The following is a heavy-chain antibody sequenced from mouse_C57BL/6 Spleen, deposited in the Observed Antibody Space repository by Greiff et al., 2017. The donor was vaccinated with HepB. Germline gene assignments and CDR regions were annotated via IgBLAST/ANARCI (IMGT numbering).Heavy chain of an antibody. J-gene: IGHJ1*03. V-gene: IGHV5-17*01. CDR1: VYTFRAYG. CDR3: ARQRRYFDG. Sequence: VLLVESGRCLLHPRGPHTHRCAAPVYTFRAYGMYCVRQAPEKGLEWVAYISSGSSTIYYADTVKGRFTISRDNAKNTLFLQMTSLRSEYTAMDYCARQRRYFDGWGTGTTVSVSP. CDR2: ISSGSSTI.